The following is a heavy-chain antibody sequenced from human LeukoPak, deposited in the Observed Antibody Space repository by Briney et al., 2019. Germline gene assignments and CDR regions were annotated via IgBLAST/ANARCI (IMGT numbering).Heavy chain of an antibody. CDR2: ISAYNGNT. CDR1: GYSFTSYG. D-gene: IGHD6-19*01. CDR3: ARLRGRYSSGIDAFDI. Sequence: GASVKVSCKASGYSFTSYGISWVRQAPGQGLEWMGWISAYNGNTNYAQKLQGRDTMTTDTSTSTAYMELRSLRSDDTAVYYCARLRGRYSSGIDAFDIWGQGTMVTVSS. J-gene: IGHJ3*02. V-gene: IGHV1-18*01.